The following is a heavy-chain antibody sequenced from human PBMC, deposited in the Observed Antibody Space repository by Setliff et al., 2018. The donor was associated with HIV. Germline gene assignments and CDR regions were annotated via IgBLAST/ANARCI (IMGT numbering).Heavy chain of an antibody. J-gene: IGHJ5*02. Sequence: PGGSLRLSCAASGFTFSSYGMHWVRQGPGKGLEWVAFIRYDGRNKYYRDSVRGRFTISRDNSKNTLYLQMNSLRAEDTALYYCAGNTVNYLNWFDPWGQGTLVTVSS. V-gene: IGHV3-30*02. D-gene: IGHD3-10*01. CDR1: GFTFSSYG. CDR3: AGNTVNYLNWFDP. CDR2: IRYDGRNK.